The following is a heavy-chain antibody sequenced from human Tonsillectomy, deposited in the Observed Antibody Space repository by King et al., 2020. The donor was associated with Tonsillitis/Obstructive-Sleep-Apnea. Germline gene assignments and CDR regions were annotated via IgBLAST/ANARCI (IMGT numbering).Heavy chain of an antibody. CDR1: GYTFTSYV. D-gene: IGHD6-6*01. CDR2: INTNTGNP. V-gene: IGHV7-4-1*02. J-gene: IGHJ5*02. Sequence: VQLVQSGSELKKPGASVKVSCKASGYTFTSYVMNWVRQAPGQGLEWMGWINTNTGNPTYAQGFTGRFVFSLDTSVSTAYLQISSLKAEDTAVYYCARDSAIIAAREDNWFDPWGQGTLVTVSS. CDR3: ARDSAIIAAREDNWFDP.